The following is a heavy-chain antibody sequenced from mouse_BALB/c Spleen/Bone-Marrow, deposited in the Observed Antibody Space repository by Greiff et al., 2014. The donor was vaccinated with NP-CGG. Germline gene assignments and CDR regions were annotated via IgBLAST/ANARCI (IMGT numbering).Heavy chain of an antibody. CDR1: GYNFTSYW. V-gene: IGHV1-55*01. D-gene: IGHD3-1*01. J-gene: IGHJ3*01. CDR3: ARFSQLGLLAY. Sequence: QVHVKQSGAELVKPGTSVKLSCKASGYNFTSYWINWVKLRPGQGLEWIGDIYPGSGSTNYNEKFKSKATLTVDTSSSTAYMQLSSQASEDSALYYCARFSQLGLLAYWGQGTLVTVSA. CDR2: IYPGSGST.